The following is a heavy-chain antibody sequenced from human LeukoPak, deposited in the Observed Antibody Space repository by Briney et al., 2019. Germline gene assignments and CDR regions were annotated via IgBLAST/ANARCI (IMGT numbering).Heavy chain of an antibody. CDR3: ARADRWLQSRIDY. V-gene: IGHV3-30-3*01. D-gene: IGHD5-24*01. CDR1: EFTFSNYA. CDR2: ISYGGSNK. Sequence: QPGGSLRLSCAASEFTFSNYAMHWVRQAPGKGLEWVAVISYGGSNKYYADSVRGRFTISRDNSKNALYLQMNSLRAEDTALYYCARADRWLQSRIDYWGQGTLVTVSS. J-gene: IGHJ4*02.